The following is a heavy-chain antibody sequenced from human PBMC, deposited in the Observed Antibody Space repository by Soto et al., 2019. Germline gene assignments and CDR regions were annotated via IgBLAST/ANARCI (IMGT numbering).Heavy chain of an antibody. Sequence: PGGSLRLSCAASGFTFSSYSMNWVRQAPGKGLEWVSYISSSSSTIYYADSVKGRFTISRDNAKNSLYLQMNSLRDEDTAVYYCARVLQRPIRTHSRYGMDVWGQGTTVTVSS. CDR2: ISSSSSTI. V-gene: IGHV3-48*02. D-gene: IGHD5-12*01. J-gene: IGHJ6*02. CDR1: GFTFSSYS. CDR3: ARVLQRPIRTHSRYGMDV.